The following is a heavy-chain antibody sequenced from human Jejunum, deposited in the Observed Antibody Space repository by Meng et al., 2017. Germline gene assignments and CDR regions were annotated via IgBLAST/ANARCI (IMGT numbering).Heavy chain of an antibody. CDR2: IYHSRTT. V-gene: IGHV4-4*02. Sequence: LTCPVFCGSPINGWISVRQHPRKGLGWIGDIYHSRTTNDNPSLQSRDSISVDKSENQFSLKLRSVPAADTAVYYFARVQGDFYGNDAYYSYFAYWGPGALVTVSS. J-gene: IGHJ4*02. D-gene: IGHD3-22*01. CDR3: ARVQGDFYGNDAYYSYFAY. CDR1: CGSPING.